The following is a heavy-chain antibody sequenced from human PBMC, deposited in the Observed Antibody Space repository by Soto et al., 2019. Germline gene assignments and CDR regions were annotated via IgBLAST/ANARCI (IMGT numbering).Heavy chain of an antibody. CDR1: GYVFISYG. CDR3: VRDLDGSGSYYTAY. V-gene: IGHV1-18*01. J-gene: IGHJ4*02. CDR2: ISRHNGNT. Sequence: ASVKVSCKASGYVFISYGISWVRQAPGQGLEWMGWISRHNGNTNYAQKFQGRVTMTTDASTSTAYMELRSLRSDDTAVYYCVRDLDGSGSYYTAYWGQGTLV. D-gene: IGHD3-10*01.